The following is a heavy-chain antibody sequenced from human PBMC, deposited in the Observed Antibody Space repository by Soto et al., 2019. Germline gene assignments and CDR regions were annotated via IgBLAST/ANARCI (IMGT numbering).Heavy chain of an antibody. CDR1: GFTFSSYA. D-gene: IGHD3-16*02. V-gene: IGHV3-30-3*01. CDR2: ISYDGSNK. CDR3: ARGDTITFGGVIVIDAFDI. Sequence: GGSLRLSCAASGFTFSSYAMHWVRQAPGKGLEWVAVISYDGSNKYYADSVKGRFTISRDNSKNTLYLQMNSLRAEDTGVYFCARGDTITFGGVIVIDAFDIWGQGTMVTVSS. J-gene: IGHJ3*02.